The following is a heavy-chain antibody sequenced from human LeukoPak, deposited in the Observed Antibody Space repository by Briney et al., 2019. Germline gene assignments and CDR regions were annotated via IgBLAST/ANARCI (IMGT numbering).Heavy chain of an antibody. V-gene: IGHV4-59*01. CDR3: ACGYSGYEYYFDY. D-gene: IGHD5-12*01. CDR1: GGSISSYY. J-gene: IGHJ4*02. Sequence: SETLSLTCTVSGGSISSYYWSWIRQPPGKGLEWIGYIYYSGSTNYNPSLKSRVTISVDTSKNQFSLKLSSVTGADTAVYYCACGYSGYEYYFDYWGQGTLVTVSS. CDR2: IYYSGST.